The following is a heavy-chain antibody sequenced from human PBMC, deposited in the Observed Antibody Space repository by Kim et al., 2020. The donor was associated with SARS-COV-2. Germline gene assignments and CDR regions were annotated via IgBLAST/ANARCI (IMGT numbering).Heavy chain of an antibody. D-gene: IGHD3-3*01. CDR3: ARDPGVGYDFWSGYYPEDYYYYGMDV. V-gene: IGHV3-7*03. CDR2: IKQDGSEK. J-gene: IGHJ6*02. Sequence: GGSLRLSCAASGFTFSSYWMSWVRQAPGKGLEWVANIKQDGSEKYYVDSVKGRFTISRDNAKNSLYLQMNSLRAEDTAVYYCARDPGVGYDFWSGYYPEDYYYYGMDVWGQGTTVTVSS. CDR1: GFTFSSYW.